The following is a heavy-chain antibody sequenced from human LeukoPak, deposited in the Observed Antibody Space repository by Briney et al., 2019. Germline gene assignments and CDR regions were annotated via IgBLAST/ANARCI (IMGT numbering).Heavy chain of an antibody. CDR3: ARDPFRSGPDFDY. CDR2: INPNSDGT. Sequence: ASVKVSCKASGYTFTGYYMHWVRQAPGQGLEWMGRINPNSDGTNYAQKFQGRVTMTRDTSISTAYMELSRLRSDDTAVYYCARDPFRSGPDFDYWGQGTLVTVSS. D-gene: IGHD6-19*01. V-gene: IGHV1-2*06. J-gene: IGHJ4*02. CDR1: GYTFTGYY.